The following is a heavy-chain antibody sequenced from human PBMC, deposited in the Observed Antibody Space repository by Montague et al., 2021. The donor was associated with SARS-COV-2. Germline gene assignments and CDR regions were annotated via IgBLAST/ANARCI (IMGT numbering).Heavy chain of an antibody. Sequence: PALVTSTQTFTLTCTFSVFSLSTTGACVGWIRPPPGKALEWLAPXYWXSYSRYSPSLKTRLTITKDTSNNPVVLTMTNMDPVDTATYFCARNCAYFDYWGQGTLVTVSS. D-gene: IGHD1-20*01. CDR1: VFSLSTTGAC. CDR3: ARNCAYFDY. CDR2: XYWXSYS. V-gene: IGHV2-5*01. J-gene: IGHJ4*02.